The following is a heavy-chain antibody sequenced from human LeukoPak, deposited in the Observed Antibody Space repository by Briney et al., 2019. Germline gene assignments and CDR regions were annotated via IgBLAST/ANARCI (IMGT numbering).Heavy chain of an antibody. CDR1: GGSISGFY. Sequence: NPSETLSLTCTVSGGSISGFYWSWIRQPAGKGLEWIGRVYTSGSTNYNPSIKSRVTMSIDTSKKQFSLKLRSVTAADTAVYYCARGGYADPFDYWGQGTLVTVSS. D-gene: IGHD4-17*01. CDR3: ARGGYADPFDY. CDR2: VYTSGST. V-gene: IGHV4-4*07. J-gene: IGHJ4*02.